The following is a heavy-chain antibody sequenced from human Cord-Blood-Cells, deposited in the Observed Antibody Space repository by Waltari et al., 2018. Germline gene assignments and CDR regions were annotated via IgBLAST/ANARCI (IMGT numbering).Heavy chain of an antibody. Sequence: QVQLVQSGAEVKKPGASVKVSCKASGYTFTSYAMHWVRQAPGQRLEWMGWTNAGNGNTKDSQKFQGRVTITRDTSESTAYMELSSLRSEDTAVYYCASIQTSGSHYHFDYWGQGTLVTVSS. V-gene: IGHV1-3*01. CDR1: GYTFTSYA. J-gene: IGHJ4*02. D-gene: IGHD1-26*01. CDR3: ASIQTSGSHYHFDY. CDR2: TNAGNGNT.